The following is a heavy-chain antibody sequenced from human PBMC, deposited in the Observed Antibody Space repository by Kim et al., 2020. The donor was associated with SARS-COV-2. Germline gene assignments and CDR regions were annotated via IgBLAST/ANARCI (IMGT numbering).Heavy chain of an antibody. V-gene: IGHV3-23*01. CDR3: MKGGWGSIWDH. D-gene: IGHD2-21*01. J-gene: IGHJ4*02. CDR2: IDGSDGTT. Sequence: GGSLRLSCTTSGFTFTGYAMSWVRQAPGKWLEWVSSIDGSDGTTYYVDSVKGRFTISRDNSKNTLYLQMSSLRADDTALYYCMKGGWGSIWDHWGQGTLVTVSS. CDR1: GFTFTGYA.